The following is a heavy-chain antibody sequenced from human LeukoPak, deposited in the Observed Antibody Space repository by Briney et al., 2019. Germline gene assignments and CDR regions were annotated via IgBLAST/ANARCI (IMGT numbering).Heavy chain of an antibody. CDR1: GFTFSSYA. J-gene: IGHJ4*02. Sequence: GGSLRLSCAASGFTFSSYAMSWVRQAPGKGLDWVSVISGSGGTTSYAESVKGRFTISRDNSKNTLYLQMNSLRSEDTAVYYCARGPFHSSAYELEFDFWGQGTLVTVSS. V-gene: IGHV3-23*01. CDR2: ISGSGGTT. D-gene: IGHD3-22*01. CDR3: ARGPFHSSAYELEFDF.